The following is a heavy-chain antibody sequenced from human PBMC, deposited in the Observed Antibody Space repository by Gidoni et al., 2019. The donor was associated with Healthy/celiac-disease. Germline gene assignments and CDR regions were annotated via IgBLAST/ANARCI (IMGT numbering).Heavy chain of an antibody. D-gene: IGHD6-19*01. CDR1: GGSISSSSYY. J-gene: IGHJ4*02. CDR3: ARLRAYSSGWYGTQFDY. Sequence: QLQLQESGPGLVKPSETLSLTCTVSGGSISSSSYYWGWLRPPPGKGLEWIGSIYYSGCTYYNPSLNSRVTISVDTSKNQFSLKLSSVTAADTAVYYCARLRAYSSGWYGTQFDYWGQGTLVTVSS. V-gene: IGHV4-39*01. CDR2: IYYSGCT.